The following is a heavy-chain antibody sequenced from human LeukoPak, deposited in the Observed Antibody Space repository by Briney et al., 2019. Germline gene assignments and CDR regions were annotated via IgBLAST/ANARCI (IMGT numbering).Heavy chain of an antibody. V-gene: IGHV1-18*01. CDR2: TSAYNGNT. Sequence: ASVKVSCKASGYTFTSYGISWVRQAPGQGLEWMGWTSAYNGNTNYSQKLQGRVTMTTDTSTSTAYMELRSLRSDDTAVYYCARDSSGYSNFDYWGQGPLVTVSS. D-gene: IGHD3-22*01. J-gene: IGHJ4*02. CDR3: ARDSSGYSNFDY. CDR1: GYTFTSYG.